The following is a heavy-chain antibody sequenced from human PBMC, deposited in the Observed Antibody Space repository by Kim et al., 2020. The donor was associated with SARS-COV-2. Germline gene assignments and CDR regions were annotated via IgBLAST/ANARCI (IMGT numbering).Heavy chain of an antibody. Sequence: SVKVSCKASGGTFSSYAISWVRQAPGQGLELMGGIIPIFGTATYAQKFQGRVTITADESTSTAYMELSSLRSEDTAVYYCASRGGYSGYESYYGMDVWGQGTTVTVSS. CDR2: IIPIFGTA. CDR1: GGTFSSYA. CDR3: ASRGGYSGYESYYGMDV. V-gene: IGHV1-69*13. D-gene: IGHD5-12*01. J-gene: IGHJ6*02.